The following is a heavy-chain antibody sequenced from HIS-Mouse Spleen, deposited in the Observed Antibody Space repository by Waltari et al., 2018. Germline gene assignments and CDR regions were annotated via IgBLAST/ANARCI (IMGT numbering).Heavy chain of an antibody. D-gene: IGHD6-13*01. CDR1: GGSVGSSSYY. J-gene: IGHJ2*01. Sequence: QLQLQESGPGLVKPSETLSLPCSVSGGSVGSSSYYVGWLRQPPGKGLEWLGSIYYSGSTYYNPSLKSRVTISVDTSKNQFSLKLSSVTAADTAVYYCAREIPYSSSWYDWYFDLWGRGTLVTVSS. V-gene: IGHV4-39*07. CDR2: IYYSGST. CDR3: AREIPYSSSWYDWYFDL.